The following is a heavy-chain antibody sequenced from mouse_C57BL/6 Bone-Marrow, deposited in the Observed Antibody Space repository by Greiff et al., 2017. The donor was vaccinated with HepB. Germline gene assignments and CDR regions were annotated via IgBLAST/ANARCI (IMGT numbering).Heavy chain of an antibody. Sequence: DVQLQESEGGLVQPGSSMKLSCTASGFTFSDYYMAWVRQVPEKGLEWVANINYDGSSTYYLDSLKSRFIISRDNAKNILYLQMSSLKSEDTATYYCARGYYDYLYFDYWGQGTTLTVSS. V-gene: IGHV5-16*01. CDR2: INYDGSST. D-gene: IGHD2-4*01. CDR3: ARGYYDYLYFDY. J-gene: IGHJ2*01. CDR1: GFTFSDYY.